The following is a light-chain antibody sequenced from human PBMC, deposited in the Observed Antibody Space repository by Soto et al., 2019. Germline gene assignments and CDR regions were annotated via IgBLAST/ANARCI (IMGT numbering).Light chain of an antibody. CDR2: GAS. V-gene: IGKV3-15*01. J-gene: IGKJ1*01. CDR3: QQYNNWPPWT. Sequence: EIVMTQSPATLSVSPGERATLSCRASQSVSSNFACYQQKPGQAHRLLIYGASTRATGIPARFSGSGSGTEFTLTNSSLQSEDVAVYYCQQYNNWPPWTFGQGNKVEIK. CDR1: QSVSSN.